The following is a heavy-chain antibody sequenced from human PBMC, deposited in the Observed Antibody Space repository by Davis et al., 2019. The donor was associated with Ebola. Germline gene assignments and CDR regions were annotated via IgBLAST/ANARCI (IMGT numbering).Heavy chain of an antibody. V-gene: IGHV3-30*02. CDR3: ARRTDFDY. CDR1: GFTFSSYG. CDR2: IRYDGSNK. Sequence: GESLKISCAASGFTFSSYGMHWVRQAPGKGLEWVAFIRYDGSNKYYADSVKGRFTISRDNSKNTLYLQMNSLRAEDTAVYYCARRTDFDYWGQGTLVTVSS. D-gene: IGHD1-1*01. J-gene: IGHJ4*02.